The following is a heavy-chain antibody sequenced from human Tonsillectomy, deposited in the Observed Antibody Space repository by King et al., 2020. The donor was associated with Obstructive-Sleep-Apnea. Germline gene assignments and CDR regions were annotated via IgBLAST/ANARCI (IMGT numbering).Heavy chain of an antibody. J-gene: IGHJ4*02. CDR3: ARGGGGSGNY. D-gene: IGHD3-10*01. Sequence: VQLQESGPGLVKPSQTLSLTCIVSGGSISSGGYYWSWIRQHPGKSLEWVVYIYYSGSTYYNPSLKSRVTISVDTSKNQFSLKLSSVTAADTAVYYCARGGGGSGNYWGQGTLVTVSS. CDR2: IYYSGST. CDR1: GGSISSGGYY. V-gene: IGHV4-31*03.